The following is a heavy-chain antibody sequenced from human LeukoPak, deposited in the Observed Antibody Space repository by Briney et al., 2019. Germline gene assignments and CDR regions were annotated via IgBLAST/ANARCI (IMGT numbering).Heavy chain of an antibody. CDR3: AKAASSSWPSYYYGMDV. D-gene: IGHD6-13*01. V-gene: IGHV3-23*01. CDR2: ITGSGGNT. J-gene: IGHJ6*02. Sequence: SGGSLRLSCAASGFIFSSYSMSWVRQAPGKGLEWVSFITGSGGNTYYADSVKGRFTISKDNSKNTVYLQMSSLRVDDTAVYYCAKAASSSWPSYYYGMDVWGQGTTVTVSS. CDR1: GFIFSSYS.